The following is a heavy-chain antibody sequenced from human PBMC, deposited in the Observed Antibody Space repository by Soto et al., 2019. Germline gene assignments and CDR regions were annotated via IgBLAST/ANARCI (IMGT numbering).Heavy chain of an antibody. Sequence: QVQLVQSGAEVKKSGASVKVSCEASGYTFSTYEMHWVRQAPGQRPEWMGWINGGNGKSKYSETLQGRVTFTRDTSASTAYMELTSLRSEDTAVYYCARGGGATFTHYYYYMDVWGTGTTVTVSS. CDR2: INGGNGKS. CDR1: GYTFSTYE. J-gene: IGHJ6*03. D-gene: IGHD1-26*01. CDR3: ARGGGATFTHYYYYMDV. V-gene: IGHV1-3*01.